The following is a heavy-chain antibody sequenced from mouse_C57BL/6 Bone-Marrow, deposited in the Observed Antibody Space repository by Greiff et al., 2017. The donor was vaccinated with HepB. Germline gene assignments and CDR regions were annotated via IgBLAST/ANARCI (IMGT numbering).Heavy chain of an antibody. CDR1: GYTFTSYW. D-gene: IGHD2-4*01. J-gene: IGHJ1*03. CDR3: DRNDWCGSGFYWYFDV. V-gene: IGHV1-72*01. CDR2: IDPNSGGT. Sequence: VQLQQPGAELVKPGASVKLSCKASGYTFTSYWMHWVKQRPGRGLEWIGRIDPNSGGTKYNEKFKSKATLTVDKPSSTAYMQLSSLTSEDSAVCECDRNDWCGSGFYWYFDVWGRGTAVTGSS.